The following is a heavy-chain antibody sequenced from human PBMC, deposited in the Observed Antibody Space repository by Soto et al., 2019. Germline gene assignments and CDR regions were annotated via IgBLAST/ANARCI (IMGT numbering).Heavy chain of an antibody. J-gene: IGHJ4*02. D-gene: IGHD2-15*01. CDR2: ISHSGTT. CDR1: GGSFSGNY. V-gene: IGHV4-34*01. CDR3: ARGHLPGGNTFYYDY. Sequence: QVQLQQWGAGLLKPSETLSLTCTVYGGSFSGNYWSWIRQPPGMGLERIGEISHSGTTNYNPSLISRVTISVDTSKNQFSLKLSSVTAADTAIYYCARGHLPGGNTFYYDYWGQGTLVTVSS.